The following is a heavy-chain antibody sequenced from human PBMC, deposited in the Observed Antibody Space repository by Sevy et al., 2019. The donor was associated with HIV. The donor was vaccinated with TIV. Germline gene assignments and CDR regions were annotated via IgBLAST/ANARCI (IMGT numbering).Heavy chain of an antibody. CDR3: AGEGCTKPHDY. V-gene: IGHV3-23*01. Sequence: GGSLRLSCAASGFTFSKYSMSWVRQPPGKGLEGVSTLSFGWGEINHADSGKGRFTISRENSKHSMYLQMDNLGAEDTAVYYCAGEGCTKPHDYWGQGTLVTVSS. J-gene: IGHJ4*02. CDR2: LSFGWGEI. D-gene: IGHD2-8*01. CDR1: GFTFSKYS.